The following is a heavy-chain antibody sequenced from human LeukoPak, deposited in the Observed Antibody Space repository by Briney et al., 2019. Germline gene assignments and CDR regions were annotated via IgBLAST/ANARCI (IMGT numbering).Heavy chain of an antibody. CDR1: GYTFTGHY. Sequence: ASVKVSCKASGYTFTGHYMHWVRQAPGQGLEWMGWINPNSGGTNYAQKFQGRVTMTRDTSISTAYMELSRLRSDDTAVYYCARAPPNSGYRYYYYYYMDVWGKGTTVTVSS. CDR3: ARAPPNSGYRYYYYYYMDV. J-gene: IGHJ6*03. D-gene: IGHD5-12*01. V-gene: IGHV1-2*02. CDR2: INPNSGGT.